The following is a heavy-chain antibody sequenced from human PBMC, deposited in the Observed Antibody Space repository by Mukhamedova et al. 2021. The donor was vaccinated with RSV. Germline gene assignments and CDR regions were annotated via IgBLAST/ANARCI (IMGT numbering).Heavy chain of an antibody. V-gene: IGHV6-1*01. D-gene: IGHD4-23*01. CDR2: TYYRSKWYN. Sequence: EWLGRTYYRSKWYNEYAVSVTGRITINPDTSKNQFSLQLNSVTPEDTAVYYCASQDGSKFAYWGQGTLVTVSS. J-gene: IGHJ4*02. CDR3: ASQDGSKFAY.